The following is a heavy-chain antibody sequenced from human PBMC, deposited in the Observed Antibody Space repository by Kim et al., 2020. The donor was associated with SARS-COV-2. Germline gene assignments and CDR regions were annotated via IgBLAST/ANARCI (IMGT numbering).Heavy chain of an antibody. D-gene: IGHD3-16*01. CDR1: GGSISSSSYY. CDR3: ARVMLRGTGIDY. CDR2: IYYSGST. V-gene: IGHV4-39*07. Sequence: SETLSLTCTVSGGSISSSSYYWGWIRQPPGKGLEWIGSIYYSGSTYYNPSLKSRVTISVDTSKNQFSLKLSSVTAADTAVYYCARVMLRGTGIDYWGQGTLVTVSS. J-gene: IGHJ4*02.